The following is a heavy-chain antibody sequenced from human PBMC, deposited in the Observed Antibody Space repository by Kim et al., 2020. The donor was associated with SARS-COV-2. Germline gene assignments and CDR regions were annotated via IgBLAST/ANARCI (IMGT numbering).Heavy chain of an antibody. CDR2: IVVGSGNT. D-gene: IGHD5-18*01. V-gene: IGHV1-58*01. CDR3: AADADTAMGLFDY. Sequence: SVKVSCKASGFTFTSSAVQWVRQARGQRLEWIGWIVVGSGNTNYAQKFQERVTITRDMSTSTAYMELSSLRSEDTAVYYCAADADTAMGLFDYWGQGTLVTVSS. J-gene: IGHJ4*02. CDR1: GFTFTSSA.